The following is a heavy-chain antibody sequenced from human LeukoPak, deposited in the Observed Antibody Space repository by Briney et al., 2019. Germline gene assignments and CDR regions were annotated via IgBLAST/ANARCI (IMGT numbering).Heavy chain of an antibody. Sequence: GGSLRLSCAASGFTFSSYEMNWVRQAPGKGLEWVSYISSSSSTIYYADSVKGRFTISRDNAKNSLYLQMNSLRAEDTAVYYCAREYYYDSSGYYYSQYFQHWGQGTLVTVSS. V-gene: IGHV3-48*01. CDR2: ISSSSSTI. D-gene: IGHD3-22*01. CDR1: GFTFSSYE. J-gene: IGHJ1*01. CDR3: AREYYYDSSGYYYSQYFQH.